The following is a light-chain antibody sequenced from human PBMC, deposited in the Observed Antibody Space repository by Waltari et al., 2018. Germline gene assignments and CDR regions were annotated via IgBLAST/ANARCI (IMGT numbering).Light chain of an antibody. V-gene: IGKV3-20*01. J-gene: IGKJ1*01. CDR3: QKYGTLPAT. Sequence: ELVLTPSPGTLSLSPGERATLACRASQSVSRTLAWYQQKPGQAPRLLIYDASTRATGIPDRFSGSGFGTDFSLTISRLEPEDFAVYYCQKYGTLPATFGQGTTVEIK. CDR2: DAS. CDR1: QSVSRT.